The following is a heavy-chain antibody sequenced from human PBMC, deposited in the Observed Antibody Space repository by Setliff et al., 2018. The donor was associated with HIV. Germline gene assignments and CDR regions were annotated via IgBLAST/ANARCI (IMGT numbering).Heavy chain of an antibody. V-gene: IGHV4-34*01. CDR2: TNPSGST. D-gene: IGHD1-26*01. CDR3: ARGQDLGATWTGYYYYYMDV. J-gene: IGHJ6*03. CDR1: VGSFSGNY. Sequence: LSLTCAVYVGSFSGNYWIWIRQPPGKGLEWIGETNPSGSTKYNPSLKSRVTISVDRSKNQFSLKLTSVTAADTAVYYCARGQDLGATWTGYYYYYMDVWGKGTTVTVSS.